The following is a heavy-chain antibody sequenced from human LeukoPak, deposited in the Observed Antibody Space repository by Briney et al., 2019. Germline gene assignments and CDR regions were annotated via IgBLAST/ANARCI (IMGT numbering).Heavy chain of an antibody. CDR1: GGSISSYY. CDR2: IYTSGST. Sequence: SETLSLTCTVSGGSISSYYWSWIRQPAGKGLEWIERIYTSGSTNYNPSLKSRVTMSVDTSKDQFSLKLSSVTAADTAVYYCARDVDHNYYDSTLGAFDIWGQGTMATVSS. J-gene: IGHJ3*02. D-gene: IGHD3-22*01. CDR3: ARDVDHNYYDSTLGAFDI. V-gene: IGHV4-4*07.